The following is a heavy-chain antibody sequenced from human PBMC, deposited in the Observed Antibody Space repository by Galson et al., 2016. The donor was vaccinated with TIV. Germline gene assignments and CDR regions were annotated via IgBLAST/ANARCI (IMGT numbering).Heavy chain of an antibody. CDR1: GFTFSNYW. J-gene: IGHJ6*02. CDR3: LKAMDV. CDR2: INQDGGEK. V-gene: IGHV3-7*01. Sequence: SLRLSCAASGFTFSNYWMHWVRQAPGKGLEWVANINQDGGEKYYVDSVKGRFTISRDNAKNSQFLQMNSLRAEDTALYYCLKAMDVWGQGTTVTVSS.